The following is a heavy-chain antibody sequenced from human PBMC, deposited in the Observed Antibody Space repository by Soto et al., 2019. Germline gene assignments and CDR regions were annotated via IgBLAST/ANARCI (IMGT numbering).Heavy chain of an antibody. D-gene: IGHD6-19*01. V-gene: IGHV3-23*01. CDR3: AKADGEQWLVPHLDK. Sequence: EVQLLESGEGVVQPGGSLRLSCVASGFNFKKFAMAWVRQAPGEGLEWVSGISCCGGSTSYADSVKGRFSIARDDSKNTLSLQMNSLRVEDTAQYYCAKADGEQWLVPHLDKWGQGTLVTVS. CDR1: GFNFKKFA. CDR2: ISCCGGST. J-gene: IGHJ4*02.